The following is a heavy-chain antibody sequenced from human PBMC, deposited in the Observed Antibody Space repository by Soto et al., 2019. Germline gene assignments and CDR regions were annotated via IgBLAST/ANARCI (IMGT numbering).Heavy chain of an antibody. CDR1: GGSISSGGYS. D-gene: IGHD2-8*01. CDR3: ARSLGYCTNGVCTYHY. Sequence: SETLSLTCAVSGGSISSGGYSWSWIRQPPGKGLEWIGYIYHSGSTYYNPSLKSRVTISVDRSKNQFSLKLSSVTAADTAVYYCARSLGYCTNGVCTYHYWGPGTLVTVFS. V-gene: IGHV4-30-2*01. J-gene: IGHJ4*02. CDR2: IYHSGST.